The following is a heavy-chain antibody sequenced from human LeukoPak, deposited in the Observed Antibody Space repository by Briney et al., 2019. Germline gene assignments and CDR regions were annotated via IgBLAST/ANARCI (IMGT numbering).Heavy chain of an antibody. J-gene: IGHJ4*02. CDR2: ISTTGSPI. CDR3: ARVQRGIAVALDY. Sequence: QPGGSLRLSCAASGFTFSSYEMNWVRQAPGKGLEWVSYISTTGSPIYYADSVKGRFTISRDNVKNLLYLQMNSLRAEDTAVYYCARVQRGIAVALDYWGQGTLATVSS. CDR1: GFTFSSYE. V-gene: IGHV3-48*03. D-gene: IGHD6-19*01.